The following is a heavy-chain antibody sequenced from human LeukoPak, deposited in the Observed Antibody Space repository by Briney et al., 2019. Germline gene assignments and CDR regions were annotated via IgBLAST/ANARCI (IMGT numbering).Heavy chain of an antibody. V-gene: IGHV3-33*06. CDR3: AKEGGSGYYYFDY. CDR1: GFTFSSYG. CDR2: IWYDGSNK. J-gene: IGHJ4*02. Sequence: GRSLRLSCAASGFTFSSYGMHWVRQAPGKGLEGVAVIWYDGSNKYYADSVKGRFTISRDNSKNTLYLQMNSLRAEDTAVYYCAKEGGSGYYYFDYWGQGTLVAVSS. D-gene: IGHD3-22*01.